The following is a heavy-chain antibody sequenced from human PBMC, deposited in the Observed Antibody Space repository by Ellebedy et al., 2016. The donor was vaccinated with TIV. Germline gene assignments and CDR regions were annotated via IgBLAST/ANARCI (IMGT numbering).Heavy chain of an antibody. CDR3: ARDPVGVGPAFDI. Sequence: PGGSLRLSCAASGLTFSSHAMNWVRQAPGKGLEWVSSISDSGGNTYYADSVKGRFTISRDNSKNPLYLQMNSLRAEDTAVYYCARDPVGVGPAFDIWGQGTMVTVSS. V-gene: IGHV3-23*01. J-gene: IGHJ3*02. CDR1: GLTFSSHA. CDR2: ISDSGGNT. D-gene: IGHD4-23*01.